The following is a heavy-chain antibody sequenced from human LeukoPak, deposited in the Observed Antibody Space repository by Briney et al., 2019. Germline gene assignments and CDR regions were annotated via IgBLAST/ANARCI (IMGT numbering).Heavy chain of an antibody. V-gene: IGHV3-66*02. CDR1: GFTFSNYA. Sequence: GGSLRLSCAASGFTFSNYAMSWVRQAPGKGLEWVSVIYSGGSTYYADSVKGRFTISRDNSKNTLYLQMNSLRAEDTAVYYCAREDDYGGNFDYWGQGTLVTVSS. CDR2: IYSGGST. CDR3: AREDDYGGNFDY. D-gene: IGHD4-23*01. J-gene: IGHJ4*02.